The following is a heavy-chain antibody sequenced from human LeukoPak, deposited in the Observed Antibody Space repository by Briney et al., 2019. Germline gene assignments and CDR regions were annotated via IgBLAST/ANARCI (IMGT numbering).Heavy chain of an antibody. CDR1: GYTFTCYY. CDR2: IYPYSGDT. CDR3: ARDRNSGSSLDI. J-gene: IGHJ3*02. Sequence: ASVKVSCKASGYTFTCYYIHWVRQAPGQGLEWMGWIYPYSGDTNYAQNFQGGVTMTRDTSISTAYMELSSLKSDDTAVYYCARDRNSGSSLDIWGQGTMLTVSS. V-gene: IGHV1-2*02. D-gene: IGHD6-6*01.